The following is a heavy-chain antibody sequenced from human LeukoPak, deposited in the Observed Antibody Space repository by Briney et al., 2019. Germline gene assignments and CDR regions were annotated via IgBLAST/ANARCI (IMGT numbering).Heavy chain of an antibody. CDR2: ISSSGSM. Sequence: GGSLRLSCAASGFTFSSYSMNWVRQAPGKGLEWISYISSSGSMYHADSVKGRFTISRDNAKNSLYLQMNSLRADDTAVYYCARKATAVDYWGQGTLVTVSS. D-gene: IGHD1-1*01. V-gene: IGHV3-48*04. CDR3: ARKATAVDY. J-gene: IGHJ4*02. CDR1: GFTFSSYS.